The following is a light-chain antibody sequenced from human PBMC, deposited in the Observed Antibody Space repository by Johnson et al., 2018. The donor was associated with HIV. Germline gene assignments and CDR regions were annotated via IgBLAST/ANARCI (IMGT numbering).Light chain of an antibody. J-gene: IGLJ1*01. Sequence: QSVLTQPPSVSAAPGQKVTISCYGSSSNIGNNYVSWYQQLPGTAPKLLIYDNNKRPSGIPDRFSGSKSGTSATLGITGLQTGDEADYYCGTWDSTLYVFGTGTKVTVL. CDR2: DNN. CDR3: GTWDSTLYV. V-gene: IGLV1-51*01. CDR1: SSNIGNNY.